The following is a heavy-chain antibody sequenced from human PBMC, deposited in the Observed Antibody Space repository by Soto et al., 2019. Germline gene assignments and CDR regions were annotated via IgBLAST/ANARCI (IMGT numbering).Heavy chain of an antibody. CDR3: ARLVQLLQGRWFDP. CDR1: GGSISSSNW. D-gene: IGHD2-15*01. V-gene: IGHV4-28*01. CDR2: IYYSGTT. J-gene: IGHJ5*02. Sequence: PSETLSLTCTVSGGSISSSNWWGWIRQPPGKGLEWIGYIYYSGTTYYNPSLKSRVTMSVDTSKNQFSLKLSSVTAADTAVYYCARLVQLLQGRWFDPWGQGTLVTVSS.